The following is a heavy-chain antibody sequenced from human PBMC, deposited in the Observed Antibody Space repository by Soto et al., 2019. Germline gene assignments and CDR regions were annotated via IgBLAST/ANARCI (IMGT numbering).Heavy chain of an antibody. Sequence: SLRLSCAASGFTFSSYAMHWVRQAPGKGLEWVAVISYDGSNKYYADSVKGRFTIYRDNSKNKLYLQMNSLRAEDTAVYYCARVRPLNYFDYWGQGTLVTVSS. J-gene: IGHJ4*02. CDR2: ISYDGSNK. D-gene: IGHD3-10*01. V-gene: IGHV3-30-3*01. CDR3: ARVRPLNYFDY. CDR1: GFTFSSYA.